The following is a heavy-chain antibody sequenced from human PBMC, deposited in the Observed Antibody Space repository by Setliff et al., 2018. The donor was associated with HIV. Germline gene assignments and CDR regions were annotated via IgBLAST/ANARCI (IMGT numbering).Heavy chain of an antibody. J-gene: IGHJ6*03. CDR2: IWYDGSNK. V-gene: IGHV3-33*06. CDR3: AKGPEQVIRYYYYFMDV. Sequence: SGFTFSSYGMHWVRQAPGKGLEWVAIIWYDGSNKHYADSVKGRFTISRDDSKNTVYLQMNSLKAEDTAVYYCAKGPEQVIRYYYYFMDVWGKGITVTVSS. CDR1: GFTFSSYG. D-gene: IGHD2-21*01.